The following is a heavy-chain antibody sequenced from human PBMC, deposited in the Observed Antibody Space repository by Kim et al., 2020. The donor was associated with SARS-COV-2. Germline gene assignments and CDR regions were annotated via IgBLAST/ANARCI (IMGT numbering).Heavy chain of an antibody. D-gene: IGHD4-17*01. Sequence: GGSLRLSCAASGFTFSSYGMHWVRQAPGKGLEWVAVISYDGSNKYYADSVKGRFTISRDNSKNTLYLQMNSLRAEDTAVYYCAILPPTTVTTEGYWGQGTLVTVSS. CDR1: GFTFSSYG. CDR3: AILPPTTVTTEGY. V-gene: IGHV3-30*03. J-gene: IGHJ4*02. CDR2: ISYDGSNK.